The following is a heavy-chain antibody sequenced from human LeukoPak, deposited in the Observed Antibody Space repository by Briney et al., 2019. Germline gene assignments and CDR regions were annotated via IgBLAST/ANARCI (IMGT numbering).Heavy chain of an antibody. CDR3: AREVGGSYCFDY. V-gene: IGHV1-2*02. Sequence: ASVKVSCKASGYTFTGYYMHWVRQAPGQGLEWMGWINPNSGGTNYAQKFQGRVTMTRDTSISTAYVELSRLRSDDTAVYYCAREVGGSYCFDYWGQGTLVTVSS. CDR2: INPNSGGT. J-gene: IGHJ4*02. D-gene: IGHD1-26*01. CDR1: GYTFTGYY.